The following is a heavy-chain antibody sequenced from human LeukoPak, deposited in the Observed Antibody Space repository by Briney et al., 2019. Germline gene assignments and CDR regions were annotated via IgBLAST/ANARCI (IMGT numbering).Heavy chain of an antibody. V-gene: IGHV4-59*01. D-gene: IGHD2-21*02. Sequence: PSETLSLTCTVSGASISSYYWSWIRQSPGKGLECIGFMYYSGTTNYNPSLKSRVTISLGMSKNQFSLKLSSVTAADTAVYYCARLPMAVTPHVDYWGQGTLVTVSS. CDR1: GASISSYY. J-gene: IGHJ4*02. CDR3: ARLPMAVTPHVDY. CDR2: MYYSGTT.